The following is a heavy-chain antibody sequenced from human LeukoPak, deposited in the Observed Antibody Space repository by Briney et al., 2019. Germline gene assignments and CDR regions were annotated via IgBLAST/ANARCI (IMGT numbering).Heavy chain of an antibody. CDR1: GFTFSSYA. CDR2: ISYDGSNK. D-gene: IGHD6-6*01. Sequence: GRSLRLSCAASGFTFSSYAMHGVRQAPGKGLEWVAVISYDGSNKYYADSVKGRFTISRDNSKNTLYLQMNSLRAEDTAVYYCARVSSAPEYSSSPREFDYWGQGTLVTVSS. V-gene: IGHV3-30*04. J-gene: IGHJ4*02. CDR3: ARVSSAPEYSSSPREFDY.